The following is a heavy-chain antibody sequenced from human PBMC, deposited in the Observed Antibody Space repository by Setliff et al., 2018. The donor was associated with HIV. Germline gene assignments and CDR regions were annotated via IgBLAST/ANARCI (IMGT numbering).Heavy chain of an antibody. J-gene: IGHJ4*02. CDR1: GFMFNDYG. V-gene: IGHV3-20*04. Sequence: GGSLRLSCVGSGFMFNDYGMSWVRQAPGKGLEWVAGISWDGIKTTYGDSVRGRFTISRDNVENTLYLQLNSLGAEDTAVYYCARIIAARRRGPHDFDSWGQGTLVTVSS. CDR3: ARIIAARRRGPHDFDS. D-gene: IGHD6-6*01. CDR2: ISWDGIKT.